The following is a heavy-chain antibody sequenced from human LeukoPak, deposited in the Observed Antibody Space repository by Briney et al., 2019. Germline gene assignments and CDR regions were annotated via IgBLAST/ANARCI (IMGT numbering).Heavy chain of an antibody. Sequence: GGSLRLSCAASGLTFRNYGMHWVRQAPGKGLEWVAVIWYDGSNQYYVDSVKGRFTVSRDNAKNTLYLQMNSLGAEDTAVYYCATDRNSGKYYDYWGQGTLVTVSS. CDR3: ATDRNSGKYYDY. CDR2: IWYDGSNQ. D-gene: IGHD1-26*01. V-gene: IGHV3-33*01. CDR1: GLTFRNYG. J-gene: IGHJ4*02.